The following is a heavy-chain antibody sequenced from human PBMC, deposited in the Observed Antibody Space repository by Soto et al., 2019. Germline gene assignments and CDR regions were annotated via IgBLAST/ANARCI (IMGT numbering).Heavy chain of an antibody. D-gene: IGHD3-10*01. CDR1: GYTCTSYG. CDR3: ARSYYGSGSYSQGDYYYGMDV. J-gene: IGHJ6*02. V-gene: IGHV1-18*04. Sequence: ASVKFSCKASGYTCTSYGISWVRQAPGQGLEWMGWISAYNGNTNYAQKLQGRVTMTTDTSTSTAYMELRSLRSDDTAVYYCARSYYGSGSYSQGDYYYGMDVWGQGTTVTVSS. CDR2: ISAYNGNT.